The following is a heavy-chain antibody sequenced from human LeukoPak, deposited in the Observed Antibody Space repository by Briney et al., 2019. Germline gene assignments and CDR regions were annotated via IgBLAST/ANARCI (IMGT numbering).Heavy chain of an antibody. CDR3: ARFYGSNSGGFLDY. V-gene: IGHV3-30-3*01. Sequence: GRSLRLSCAASGFTFSSYAMHWVRQAPGKGLEWVAVISYDGSNKHYADSVKGRFTISRDNSKNALYLQMNSLRAEDTAVYYCARFYGSNSGGFLDYWGQGTLVIVSS. D-gene: IGHD4-23*01. CDR1: GFTFSSYA. J-gene: IGHJ4*02. CDR2: ISYDGSNK.